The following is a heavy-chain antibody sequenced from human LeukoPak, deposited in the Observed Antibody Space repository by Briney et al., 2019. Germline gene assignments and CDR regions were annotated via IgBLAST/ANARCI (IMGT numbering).Heavy chain of an antibody. D-gene: IGHD6-19*01. J-gene: IGHJ6*03. Sequence: PSETLSLTCSVSGVSISSTIYYWGWIRQPPGKGLEWIGSIYYSGNTYYNPSLKSRVTISVDASKNQFSLKLSSVTAADTAVYYCARDSISGNYYYYYMDVWGKGTTVTVSS. CDR1: GVSISSTIYY. V-gene: IGHV4-39*07. CDR3: ARDSISGNYYYYYMDV. CDR2: IYYSGNT.